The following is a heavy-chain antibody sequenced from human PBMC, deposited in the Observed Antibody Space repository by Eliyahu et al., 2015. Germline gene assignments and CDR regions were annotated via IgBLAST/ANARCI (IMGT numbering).Heavy chain of an antibody. CDR2: IYHSGST. D-gene: IGHD2-15*01. J-gene: IGHJ4*02. CDR3: ASCSGGSCYPSG. CDR1: GYSSSSGYY. V-gene: IGHV4-38-2*01. Sequence: QVQLQESGPGLVKPSETLSLTXXVSGYSSSSGYYWGWXRQPPGKGLEWIGSIYHSGSTYYNPSLKSRVTISVDTPKNQFSLKLSSVTAADTAVYYCASCSGGSCYPSGWGQGTLVTVSS.